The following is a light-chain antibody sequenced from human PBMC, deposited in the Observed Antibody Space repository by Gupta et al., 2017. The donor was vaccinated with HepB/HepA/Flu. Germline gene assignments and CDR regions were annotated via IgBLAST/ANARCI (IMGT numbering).Light chain of an antibody. V-gene: IGLV1-47*01. CDR2: RNN. CDR1: SSNIGSNY. J-gene: IGLJ2*01. CDR3: AAWDDSLSGHVV. Sequence: QSVLTQPPSASGTPGQRVTISCSGSSSNIGSNYVYWYQQLPGTAPKLIIYRNNQRPSGVPDRFSGSKSGTSASLGISGLRSEDEADYYCAAWDDSLSGHVVFGGGTKLTVL.